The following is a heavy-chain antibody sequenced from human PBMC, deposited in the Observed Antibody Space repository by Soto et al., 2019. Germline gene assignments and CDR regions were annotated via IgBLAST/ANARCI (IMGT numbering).Heavy chain of an antibody. J-gene: IGHJ4*02. V-gene: IGHV1-3*01. Sequence: GAPVKVSRKTSGNTVPNYVIDCGRLAPGQGLEWMGWINAGNGNTKYSHELQGRVTFTRDTSASTAYMELSSLRSEDTAVYYCAREHDFLIDSSFDYWGQGTLVTVSS. D-gene: IGHD3-9*01. CDR2: INAGNGNT. CDR3: AREHDFLIDSSFDY. CDR1: GNTVPNYV.